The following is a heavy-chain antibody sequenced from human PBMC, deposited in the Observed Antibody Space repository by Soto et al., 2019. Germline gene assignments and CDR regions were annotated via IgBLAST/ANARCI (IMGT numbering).Heavy chain of an antibody. V-gene: IGHV2-5*01. CDR2: IYWNDDK. CDR1: GFSLSTSGVG. J-gene: IGHJ4*02. CDR3: AQTVGITGTTVFDY. Sequence: SGPTLVKPTQTLTLTCTFSGFSLSTSGVGVGWIRQPPGKALEWLALIYWNDDKRYSPSLKSRLTITKATSKNQVVLTMTNMDPVDTATYYCAQTVGITGTTVFDYWGQGTLVTVSS. D-gene: IGHD1-7*01.